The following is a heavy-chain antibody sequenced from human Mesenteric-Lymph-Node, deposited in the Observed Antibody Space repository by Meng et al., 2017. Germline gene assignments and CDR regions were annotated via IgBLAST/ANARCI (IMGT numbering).Heavy chain of an antibody. V-gene: IGHV1-69*06. CDR1: GGTFSSYA. D-gene: IGHD6-19*01. J-gene: IGHJ5*02. CDR3: ARDIPKQWPRRSNWFDP. Sequence: SVKVSCKASGGTFSSYAISWVRQAPGQGLEWMGGIIPIFGTANCAQKFQGRVTITADKSTSTAYMELSSLRSEDTAVYYCARDIPKQWPRRSNWFDPWGQGTLVTVSS. CDR2: IIPIFGTA.